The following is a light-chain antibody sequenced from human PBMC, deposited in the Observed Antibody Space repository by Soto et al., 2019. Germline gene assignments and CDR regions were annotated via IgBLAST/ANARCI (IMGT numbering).Light chain of an antibody. V-gene: IGLV2-14*01. CDR1: SSDVGGYNY. CDR3: SSYTSRSTLV. J-gene: IGLJ2*01. CDR2: DVS. Sequence: QSVLTQPASVSGSPGQSITISCTGTSSDVGGYNYVSWYQRHPDKAPKLMIYDVSNRPSGVSNRFSGSKSGNTASLTISGLQAEDEADYYCSSYTSRSTLVFGGGTKLTVL.